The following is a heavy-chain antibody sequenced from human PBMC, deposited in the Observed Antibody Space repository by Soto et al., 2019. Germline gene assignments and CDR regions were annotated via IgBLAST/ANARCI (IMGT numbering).Heavy chain of an antibody. D-gene: IGHD2-15*01. CDR2: INAGNGNT. Sequence: EASVKVSCKASGYTFTSYAMHWVRQAPGQRLEWMGWINAGNGNTKYSQKFQGRVTVTRDTSASTAYMELSSLRPEDTAVYYCARVACSGGSCSYYYGMDVWGQGTTVTVSS. CDR1: GYTFTSYA. V-gene: IGHV1-3*01. J-gene: IGHJ6*02. CDR3: ARVACSGGSCSYYYGMDV.